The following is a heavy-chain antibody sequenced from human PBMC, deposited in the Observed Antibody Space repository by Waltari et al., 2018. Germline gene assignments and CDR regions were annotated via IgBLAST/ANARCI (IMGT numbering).Heavy chain of an antibody. Sequence: QVQLVQSGAEEGKPGASVKVSCQATGYSFRHYDIYWVRQAPGQGLEWMAWIKPNRGETKYAQKFQGRVTLTRDTSISTAYMELPRMTVDDTAVYYCARGNHLDFWGQGTIVTVSS. CDR3: ARGNHLDF. CDR2: IKPNRGET. CDR1: GYSFRHYD. V-gene: IGHV1-2*02. J-gene: IGHJ4*02.